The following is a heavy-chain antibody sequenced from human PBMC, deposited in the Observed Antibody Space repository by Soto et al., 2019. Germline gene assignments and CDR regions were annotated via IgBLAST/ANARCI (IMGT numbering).Heavy chain of an antibody. D-gene: IGHD6-19*01. Sequence: QVQLVESGGGVVQPGRSLRLSCAASGFTFSSYAMHWVRQAPGKGLEWVAVISYDGSNKYYADSVKGRFTISRDNSKNPLYLQMNSLRAEDTAVYYCARDGSASGWYGDAFDIWGQGTMVTVSS. CDR3: ARDGSASGWYGDAFDI. J-gene: IGHJ3*02. CDR2: ISYDGSNK. CDR1: GFTFSSYA. V-gene: IGHV3-30-3*01.